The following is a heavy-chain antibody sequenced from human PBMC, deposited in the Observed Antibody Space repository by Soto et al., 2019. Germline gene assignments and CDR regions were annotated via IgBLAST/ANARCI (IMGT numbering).Heavy chain of an antibody. CDR2: IYPTNSET. CDR3: ARPGGSGTYYKFDY. J-gene: IGHJ4*02. D-gene: IGHD3-10*01. V-gene: IGHV5-51*01. CDR1: GYAFINFW. Sequence: PGESLKISCKGSGYAFINFWIGWVRQMPGKGLEWIGIIYPTNSETRYSPSFQGQVTMSVDKSTATAYLQWSSLQASDTGTYYCARPGGSGTYYKFDYWGQGTPVTVSS.